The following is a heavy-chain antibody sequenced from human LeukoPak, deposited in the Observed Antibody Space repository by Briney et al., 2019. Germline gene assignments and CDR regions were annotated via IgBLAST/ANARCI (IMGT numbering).Heavy chain of an antibody. CDR3: AHRPGSGYGTLYYFDY. CDR2: IYWDDDK. V-gene: IGHV2-5*02. Sequence: SGPTLVNPTQTLTLTCTFSGFSLSTSGVGVGWIRQPPGKALEWLAPIYWDDDKRYSPSLKSRLTITKDTSKNQVVLTMTNMDPVDTATYYCAHRPGSGYGTLYYFDYWGQGTLVTVSS. CDR1: GFSLSTSGVG. D-gene: IGHD5-18*01. J-gene: IGHJ4*02.